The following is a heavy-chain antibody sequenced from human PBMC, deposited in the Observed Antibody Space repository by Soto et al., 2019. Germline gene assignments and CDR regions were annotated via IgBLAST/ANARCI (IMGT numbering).Heavy chain of an antibody. J-gene: IGHJ4*02. Sequence: EVQLLDSGGGLVQPGGSLRLSCAASGFTFNNYALSWVRQAPGKGLEWVSTISGRAVTTFYADSLRGRFTISRDKSKNTLYLQITSLRVEDTAVYYCARHYYDSSGNYQYYFDNWGQGTLVTVSS. CDR2: ISGRAVTT. CDR3: ARHYYDSSGNYQYYFDN. CDR1: GFTFNNYA. V-gene: IGHV3-23*01. D-gene: IGHD3-22*01.